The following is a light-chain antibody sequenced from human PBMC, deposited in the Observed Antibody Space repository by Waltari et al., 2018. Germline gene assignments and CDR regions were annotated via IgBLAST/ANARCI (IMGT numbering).Light chain of an antibody. J-gene: IGKJ2*01. CDR3: QQYYSTPYT. CDR2: DAS. Sequence: EIVLTQSPATLSLSPGERATLSCRASQSVSSYLAWYQQKPGQAPRLLIYDASNRATGSPARFSGSGSGTDFTLTISSLEPEDFAVYYCQQYYSTPYTFGQGTKLEIK. CDR1: QSVSSY. V-gene: IGKV3-11*01.